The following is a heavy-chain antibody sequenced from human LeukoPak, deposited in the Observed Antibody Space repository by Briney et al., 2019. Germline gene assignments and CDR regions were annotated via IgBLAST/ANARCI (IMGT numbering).Heavy chain of an antibody. CDR2: IIPIFGTA. Sequence: SVKVSCKPSGGTFTSYAISWVRQAPGQGLEWMGGIIPIFGTANYAQKFQGRVTITADESTTTAYMELRSLRSEDKAVYYCGRNRGTTGTTASLHHWGRGTLVTVSS. D-gene: IGHD1-1*01. V-gene: IGHV1-69*13. CDR3: GRNRGTTGTTASLHH. CDR1: GGTFTSYA. J-gene: IGHJ5*02.